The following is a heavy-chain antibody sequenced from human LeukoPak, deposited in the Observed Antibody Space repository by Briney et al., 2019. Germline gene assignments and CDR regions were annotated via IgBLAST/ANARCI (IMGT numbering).Heavy chain of an antibody. D-gene: IGHD5-18*01. CDR2: IRYDGSNK. Sequence: GGSLRLSCAASGFTFSSYGMHWVRQAPGKGLEWVAFIRYDGSNKYYADSVKGRFTIFRDNSKNTLYLQMNSLRAEDTAVYYCAKPGGYSYGYYYWGQGTLVTVSS. V-gene: IGHV3-30*02. J-gene: IGHJ4*02. CDR1: GFTFSSYG. CDR3: AKPGGYSYGYYY.